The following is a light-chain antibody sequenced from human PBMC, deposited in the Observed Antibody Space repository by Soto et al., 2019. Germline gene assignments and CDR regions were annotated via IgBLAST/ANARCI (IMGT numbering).Light chain of an antibody. J-gene: IGLJ1*01. CDR1: SSDVGGYNF. CDR3: RSYTSSYTYV. Sequence: QSVLTQPASVSGSPGQSVTISCAGTSSDVGGYNFVSWYQQHPGKAPQLMIYDVSSRPSGVSNRFSGSKSGNTASLTISGLQAEDEADYYCRSYTSSYTYVFGTGTKATVL. CDR2: DVS. V-gene: IGLV2-14*03.